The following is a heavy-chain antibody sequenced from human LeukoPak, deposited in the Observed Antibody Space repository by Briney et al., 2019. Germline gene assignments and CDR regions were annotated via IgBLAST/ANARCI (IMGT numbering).Heavy chain of an antibody. J-gene: IGHJ4*02. V-gene: IGHV4-61*02. CDR1: GGSISSGNYY. D-gene: IGHD2-8*01. CDR3: ARKALYVGNFDR. Sequence: SETLSLTCTVSGGSISSGNYYWSWIRQPAGKGLEWIGRIWADGAPTYRPSLKSRVTISVDTSKNQFSLKLSSVTAADTAVYYCARKALYVGNFDRWGQGAQVTVSS. CDR2: IWADGAP.